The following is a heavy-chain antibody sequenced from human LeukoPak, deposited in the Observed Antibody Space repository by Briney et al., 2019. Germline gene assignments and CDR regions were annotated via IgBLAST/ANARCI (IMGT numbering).Heavy chain of an antibody. CDR3: ARAVPYNWSYEFDY. CDR2: IKQDGSEK. J-gene: IGHJ4*02. V-gene: IGHV3-7*05. D-gene: IGHD1-7*01. Sequence: GGSLRLSCAASGFTFSSYWMSWVRQAPGKGLEWVANIKQDGSEKYYVDSVRGRFTISRDNAKNSLYLQMNSLRAEDTAVYYCARAVPYNWSYEFDYWGQGTLVTVSS. CDR1: GFTFSSYW.